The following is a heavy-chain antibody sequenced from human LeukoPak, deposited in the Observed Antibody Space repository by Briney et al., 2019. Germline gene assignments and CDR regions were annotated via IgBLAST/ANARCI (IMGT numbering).Heavy chain of an antibody. J-gene: IGHJ4*02. V-gene: IGHV3-30*02. D-gene: IGHD5-24*01. CDR3: AKDYRGGMEDGYNHDY. CDR2: IRYDGSNK. CDR1: GFTFSSYG. Sequence: PGGSLRLSCAASGFTFSSYGMHWVRRAPGKGLEWVAFIRYDGSNKYYADSVKSRFTISRDNSKNTLCLQMNSLRAEDTAVYYCAKDYRGGMEDGYNHDYWGQGTLVTVSS.